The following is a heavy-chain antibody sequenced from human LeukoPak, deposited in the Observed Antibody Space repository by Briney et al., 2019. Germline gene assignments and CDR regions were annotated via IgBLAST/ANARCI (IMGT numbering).Heavy chain of an antibody. CDR1: GGSISSYY. V-gene: IGHV4-4*07. J-gene: IGHJ4*02. Sequence: SETLSLTCTVSGGSISSYYWSWIRQPAGKGLEWIGRIYTSGSTNHNPSLKSRVTMSVDTSKNQFSLKLSSVTAADTAVYYCAREVNLRFLEWLIDYWGQGTLVTVSS. D-gene: IGHD3-3*01. CDR3: AREVNLRFLEWLIDY. CDR2: IYTSGST.